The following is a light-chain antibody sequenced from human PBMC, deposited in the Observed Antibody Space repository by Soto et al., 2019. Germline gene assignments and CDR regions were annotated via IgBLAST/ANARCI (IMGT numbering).Light chain of an antibody. CDR3: QQLSHYPYT. J-gene: IGKJ2*01. CDR2: GSS. V-gene: IGKV1-9*01. CDR1: YDISSS. Sequence: DIQLTQSPSFLSASVEDRVTITCRASYDISSSLAWYQQEPGKPPKLLIYGSSTLQTGVPSRFSGTGSGTKFTLTISSLQFGDFETYYCQQLSHYPYTFGQGTKVDI.